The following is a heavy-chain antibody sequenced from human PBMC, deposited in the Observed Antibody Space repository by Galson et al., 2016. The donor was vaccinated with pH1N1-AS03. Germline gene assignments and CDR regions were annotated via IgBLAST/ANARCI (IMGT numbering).Heavy chain of an antibody. CDR2: FHPGDSDT. CDR1: GYRFSTYY. D-gene: IGHD4-11*01. Sequence: QSGAEVKKPGESLNISCQGSGYRFSTYYIAWVRQMPGKGLEWMGIFHPGDSDTKYHPSFQGLVTMSADQSTNTAYLHLSSLKASDTAIYYCARHSQCTRGTCYSSYFYALDVWGRGTAVTVS. J-gene: IGHJ6*02. CDR3: ARHSQCTRGTCYSSYFYALDV. V-gene: IGHV5-51*01.